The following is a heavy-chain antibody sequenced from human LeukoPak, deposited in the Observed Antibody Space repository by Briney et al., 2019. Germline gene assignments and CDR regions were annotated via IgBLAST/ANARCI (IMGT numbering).Heavy chain of an antibody. CDR3: AGGYCSSTSCYPTDY. CDR2: ISSNGGST. D-gene: IGHD2-2*01. J-gene: IGHJ4*02. Sequence: PGGSLRLSCAASGFTFSSYAMHWVRQAPGKGLEYVSAISSNGGSTYYANSVKGRFTISRDNSKNTLYLQMVSLRAEDMAVYYCAGGYCSSTSCYPTDYWGQGTLVTVSS. CDR1: GFTFSSYA. V-gene: IGHV3-64*01.